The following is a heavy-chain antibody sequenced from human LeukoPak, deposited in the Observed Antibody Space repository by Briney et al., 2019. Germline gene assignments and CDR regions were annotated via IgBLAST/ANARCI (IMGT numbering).Heavy chain of an antibody. CDR1: GFMFSSNW. CDR2: IKQDGSEK. D-gene: IGHD2-15*01. CDR3: ASWGPAAYCSNGSCS. V-gene: IGHV3-7*01. J-gene: IGHJ5*02. Sequence: GGSLRLSCAASGFMFSSNWMTWVRQAPGKGLEWVANIKQDGSEKYYVDSVKGRFTISRDNAKNSLYLQMNSLRVEDTAVYYCASWGPAAYCSNGSCSWGQGTLVTVSS.